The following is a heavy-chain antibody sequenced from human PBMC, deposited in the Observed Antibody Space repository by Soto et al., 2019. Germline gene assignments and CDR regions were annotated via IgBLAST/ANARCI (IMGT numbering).Heavy chain of an antibody. CDR2: INSDGSIK. Sequence: EVQLVESGGGLVQPGGSLRVSCSASGFTFSDYWMHWVRQVPGKGLVWVSRINSDGSIKNDADSVKGRFTISRDNAKNMLYLQMNSLRAEDTAVYYWARGGDERGIVVIAVVNDHWGRGTLVTVYS. D-gene: IGHD2-2*01. V-gene: IGHV3-74*01. J-gene: IGHJ4*02. CDR3: ARGGDERGIVVIAVVNDH. CDR1: GFTFSDYW.